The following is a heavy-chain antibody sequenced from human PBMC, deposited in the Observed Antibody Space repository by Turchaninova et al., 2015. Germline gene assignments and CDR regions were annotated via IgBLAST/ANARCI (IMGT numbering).Heavy chain of an antibody. CDR1: GFTFSSYA. V-gene: IGHV3-30-3*01. J-gene: IGHJ4*02. Sequence: GGSLRLSCAASGFTFSSYAMHWVRQAPGKGLEWVAVISYDGSNKYYADSVKGRFTISRDNSKNTLYLQMNSLRAEDTAVYYCARDNAVYYYDGKADYWGQGTLVTVSS. D-gene: IGHD3-22*01. CDR3: ARDNAVYYYDGKADY. CDR2: ISYDGSNK.